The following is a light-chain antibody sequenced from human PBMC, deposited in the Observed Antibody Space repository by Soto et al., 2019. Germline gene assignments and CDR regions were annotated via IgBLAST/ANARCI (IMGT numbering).Light chain of an antibody. CDR2: DVN. CDR1: SSNIGAGYD. J-gene: IGLJ1*01. CDR3: CSYVGPYTYV. V-gene: IGLV1-40*01. Sequence: QSVLTQPPSVSGAPGQRVTISCTGSSSNIGAGYDVHWYQQLPGTAPKLMIYDVNKRPSGVPERFSGSKSGNTASLTISGLQADDEADYYCCSYVGPYTYVFGTGTKLTVL.